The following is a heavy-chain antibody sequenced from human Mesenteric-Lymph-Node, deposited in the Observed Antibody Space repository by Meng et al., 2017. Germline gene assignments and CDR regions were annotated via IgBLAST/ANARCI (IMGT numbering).Heavy chain of an antibody. CDR1: GFTFSSYE. D-gene: IGHD5-12*01. J-gene: IGHJ4*02. V-gene: IGHV3-48*03. CDR2: ISSSGSTI. Sequence: LSLTCAASGFTFSSYEMNWVRQAPGKGLEWVSYISSSGSTIYYADSVKGRFTISRDNAKNSLYLQMNSLRAEDTAVYYCARDDEFSGYNTGHGYFDSWGQGTLVTVSS. CDR3: ARDDEFSGYNTGHGYFDS.